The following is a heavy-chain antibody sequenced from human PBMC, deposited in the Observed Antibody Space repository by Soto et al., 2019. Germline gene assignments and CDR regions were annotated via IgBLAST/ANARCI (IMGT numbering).Heavy chain of an antibody. V-gene: IGHV3-33*01. J-gene: IGHJ5*02. Sequence: QVQLVESGGGVVQAGRSLRLSCAASGFTFSNYGMNWVGQAPGKGLEWVAIIWYDGSDKYYADCVKGRFTISRDNSKNTLYLQMNSLRAEDTAVYYCTRDYEGGSYKPWGQGTLVTVSS. CDR1: GFTFSNYG. D-gene: IGHD1-26*01. CDR3: TRDYEGGSYKP. CDR2: IWYDGSDK.